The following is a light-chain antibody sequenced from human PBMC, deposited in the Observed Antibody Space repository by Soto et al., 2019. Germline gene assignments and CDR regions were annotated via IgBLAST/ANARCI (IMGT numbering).Light chain of an antibody. V-gene: IGLV2-14*01. Sequence: QSALTQPASVSGSPGQSITISCTGTSSDIGGFNYVSWYRQHPDKAPKLIIYEVTNRPSGVSNRFSGSKSGNTASLTISGLQAEDEADYYCSSYTSRSTPCVFGTGTQLTVL. CDR3: SSYTSRSTPCV. J-gene: IGLJ7*01. CDR2: EVT. CDR1: SSDIGGFNY.